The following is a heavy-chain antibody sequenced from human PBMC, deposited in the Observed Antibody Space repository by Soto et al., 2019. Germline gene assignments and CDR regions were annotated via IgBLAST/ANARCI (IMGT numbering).Heavy chain of an antibody. J-gene: IGHJ6*03. CDR2: IQSGGST. V-gene: IGHV3-66*01. D-gene: IGHD2-15*01. CDR1: GFTVSSNY. Sequence: EVQLVESGGGLVQPGGSLRLSCAASGFTVSSNYMSWVRQAPGKGLEWVSLIQSGGSTYYAGSVKSRLTISRDNSKNKLFLQMKSLRAESRAEYYSLRDDVHCSGGRCYGVPMDVWGKGTTVPVSS. CDR3: LRDDVHCSGGRCYGVPMDV.